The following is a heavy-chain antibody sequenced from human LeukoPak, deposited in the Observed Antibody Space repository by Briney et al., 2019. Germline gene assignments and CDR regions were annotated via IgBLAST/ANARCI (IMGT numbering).Heavy chain of an antibody. Sequence: GGSLRLPCAASGFPFSSYRMHWVRQAPGKGLEWVLYISSSSSAIYYAVSVKGRFTISRDNAKNSLYLQMKSQRAEDTAVYYCARSACWELYWVSAFDIWGQGTMVTVSS. CDR1: GFPFSSYR. CDR2: ISSSSSAI. D-gene: IGHD1-26*01. V-gene: IGHV3-48*01. CDR3: ARSACWELYWVSAFDI. J-gene: IGHJ3*02.